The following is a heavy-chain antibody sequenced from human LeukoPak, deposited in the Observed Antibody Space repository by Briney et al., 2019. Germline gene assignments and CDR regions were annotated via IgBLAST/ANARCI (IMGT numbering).Heavy chain of an antibody. D-gene: IGHD3-3*01. CDR2: IYVTGNT. CDR1: GDSINNYN. Sequence: SETLSLTCTISGDSINNYNWNWLRQPAGKGLEWIGRIYVTGNTNYNPSLKSRVAMSVDTSKNHFSLRLTSVTAADTAVYYCARAFTIFGAGGFDVWGQGTFVTVSS. V-gene: IGHV4-4*07. CDR3: ARAFTIFGAGGFDV. J-gene: IGHJ3*01.